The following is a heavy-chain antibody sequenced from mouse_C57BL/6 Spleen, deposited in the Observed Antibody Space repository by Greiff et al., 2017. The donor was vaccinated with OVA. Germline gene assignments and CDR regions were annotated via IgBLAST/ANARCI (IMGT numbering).Heavy chain of an antibody. Sequence: VKVVESGPGLVQPSQSLSITCTVSGFSLTSYGVHWVRQSPGKGLEWLGVIWSGGSTDYNAAFISRLSISKDNSKSQVFFKMNSLQADDTAIYYCARTSQRGYFDVWGTGTTVTVSS. V-gene: IGHV2-2*01. CDR2: IWSGGST. CDR1: GFSLTSYG. J-gene: IGHJ1*03. CDR3: ARTSQRGYFDV.